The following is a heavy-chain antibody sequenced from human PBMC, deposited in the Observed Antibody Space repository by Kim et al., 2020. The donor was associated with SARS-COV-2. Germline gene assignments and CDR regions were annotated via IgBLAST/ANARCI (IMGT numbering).Heavy chain of an antibody. J-gene: IGHJ5*02. Sequence: GGSLRLSCAASGFTFSSYSMNWVRQAPGKGLEWVSSISSSSSYIYYADSVKGRFTISRDNAKNSLYLQMNSLRAEDTAVYYCARDWGCTNGVCYYNWFDPWGQGTLVTVSS. CDR1: GFTFSSYS. V-gene: IGHV3-21*01. CDR3: ARDWGCTNGVCYYNWFDP. D-gene: IGHD2-8*01. CDR2: ISSSSSYI.